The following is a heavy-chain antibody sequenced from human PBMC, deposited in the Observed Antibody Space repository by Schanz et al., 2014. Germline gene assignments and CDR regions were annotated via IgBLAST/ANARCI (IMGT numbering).Heavy chain of an antibody. Sequence: QVHLQESGPGLVKPSETLSLNCRISGSINSYYWSWIRQPPGKGLEWIGYISYSGSTNYNPSLRSRVTISLDRSRNQFSLNLRTVTAADTAIYYCARRIAARSGVGYDYHYGMDVWGQGTTVIVSS. D-gene: IGHD6-6*01. CDR2: ISYSGST. J-gene: IGHJ6*02. CDR3: ARRIAARSGVGYDYHYGMDV. CDR1: GSINSYY. V-gene: IGHV4-59*01.